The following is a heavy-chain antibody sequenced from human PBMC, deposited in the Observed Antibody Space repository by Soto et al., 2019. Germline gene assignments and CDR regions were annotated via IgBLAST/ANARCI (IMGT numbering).Heavy chain of an antibody. V-gene: IGHV5-51*01. Sequence: GESVKRSGEGCGGRVSSYWRGWVRQMPGKGLEWMGIIYPGDSDTRYSPSFQGQVTISADKSISTAYLQWSSLKASDTAMYYCARSTHYDFWSGSQHDAFDIWGQGTMVTVSS. J-gene: IGHJ3*02. D-gene: IGHD3-3*01. CDR1: GGRVSSYW. CDR2: IYPGDSDT. CDR3: ARSTHYDFWSGSQHDAFDI.